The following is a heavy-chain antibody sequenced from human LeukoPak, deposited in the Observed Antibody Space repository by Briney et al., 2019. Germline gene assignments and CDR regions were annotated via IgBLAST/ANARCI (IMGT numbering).Heavy chain of an antibody. CDR1: GFSFSNYW. J-gene: IGHJ4*02. Sequence: GGSLRLSCATSGFSFSNYWMSWVRQAPGEGLEWVANIKQDGSDKYYVDSVKGRFTISRDNAKNSLYLQMNSLRAEDTAVYYCAREGAAANFDYWGQGTLVTVPS. V-gene: IGHV3-7*01. CDR3: AREGAAANFDY. CDR2: IKQDGSDK. D-gene: IGHD2-15*01.